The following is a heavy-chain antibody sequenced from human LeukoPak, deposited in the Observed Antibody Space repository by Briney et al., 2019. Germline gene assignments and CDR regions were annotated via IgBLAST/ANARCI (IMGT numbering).Heavy chain of an antibody. CDR1: GYTFTGYY. V-gene: IGHV1-2*04. Sequence: ASVKVSCKASGYTFTGYYMHWVRQAPGQGLEWMGWINPNSGGTNYAQKFQGWVTMTRDTSISTAYMELSGLRSDDTAVYYCARAYSSSWYFYLDYWGQGTLVTVSS. J-gene: IGHJ4*02. D-gene: IGHD6-13*01. CDR2: INPNSGGT. CDR3: ARAYSSSWYFYLDY.